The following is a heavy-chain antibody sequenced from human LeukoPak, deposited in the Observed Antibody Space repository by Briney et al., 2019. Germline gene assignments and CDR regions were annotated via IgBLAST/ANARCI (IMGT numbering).Heavy chain of an antibody. CDR2: INPNSGGT. J-gene: IGHJ4*02. CDR1: GYTFTGYY. CDR3: ARDRGYSYGSSPFDY. V-gene: IGHV1-2*02. Sequence: ASVKVSCKASGYTFTGYYMHWVRQAPGQGLEWMGWINPNSGGTNYAQKFQGRVTMTRDTSISTAYMELSRLRSEDTAVYYCARDRGYSYGSSPFDYWGQGTLVTVSS. D-gene: IGHD5-18*01.